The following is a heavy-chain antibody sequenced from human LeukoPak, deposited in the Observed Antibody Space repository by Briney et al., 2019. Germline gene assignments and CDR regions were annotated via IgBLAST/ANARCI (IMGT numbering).Heavy chain of an antibody. D-gene: IGHD2-21*02. CDR2: IYTSGST. CDR1: GGSISSGSYY. J-gene: IGHJ3*02. Sequence: SQTLSLTCTVSGGSISSGSYYWSWIRQPAGKGLEWIGRIYTSGSTNYNPSLKSRVTISVDTSKNQFSLKLSSVTAADTALYYCARSPAYCGGDCPTGGAFDIWGQGTTVTVSS. V-gene: IGHV4-61*02. CDR3: ARSPAYCGGDCPTGGAFDI.